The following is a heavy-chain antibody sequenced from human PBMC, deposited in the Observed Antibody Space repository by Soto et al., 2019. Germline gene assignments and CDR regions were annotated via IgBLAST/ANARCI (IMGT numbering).Heavy chain of an antibody. Sequence: GGSLRLSCAASGFTFSSYAMSWVRQAPGKGLEWVSAISGSGGSTYYADSVKGRFTISRDNSKNTLYLQMNSLRAEDTAVYYCAKALRGYCSSPSCSNYGMDVWGQGPTVTVSS. J-gene: IGHJ6*02. CDR2: ISGSGGST. CDR3: AKALRGYCSSPSCSNYGMDV. V-gene: IGHV3-23*01. D-gene: IGHD2-2*01. CDR1: GFTFSSYA.